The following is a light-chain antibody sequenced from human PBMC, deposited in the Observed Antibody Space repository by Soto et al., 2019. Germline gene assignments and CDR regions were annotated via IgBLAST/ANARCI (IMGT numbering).Light chain of an antibody. V-gene: IGKV1-39*01. Sequence: DIQMTQSPATLSASVGDRVTITCRASQSVRSWLAWYQQKPGTAPKLLIYAASSLQSGVPSRLSGSGSGTDFTLTISSLQPEDFATYYCQQSYTTPITFGQGTRLEI. CDR2: AAS. J-gene: IGKJ5*01. CDR3: QQSYTTPIT. CDR1: QSVRSW.